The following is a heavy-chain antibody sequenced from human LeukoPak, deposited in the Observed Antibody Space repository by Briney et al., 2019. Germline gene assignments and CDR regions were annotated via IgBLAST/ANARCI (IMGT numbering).Heavy chain of an antibody. Sequence: SETLSLTCTVSGGSISSSSYYWSWIRQPPGKGLEWIGEINHSGSTNYNPSLKSRVTISVDTSKNQFSLKLSSVTAADTAVYYCARDRYDILTGYLYMDVWGKGTTVTISS. CDR1: GGSISSSSYY. CDR2: INHSGST. CDR3: ARDRYDILTGYLYMDV. V-gene: IGHV4-39*07. J-gene: IGHJ6*03. D-gene: IGHD3-9*01.